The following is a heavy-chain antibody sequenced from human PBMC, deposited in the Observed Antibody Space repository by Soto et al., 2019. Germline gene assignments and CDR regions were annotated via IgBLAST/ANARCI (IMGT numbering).Heavy chain of an antibody. V-gene: IGHV3-23*01. J-gene: IGHJ3*01. D-gene: IGHD3-22*01. Sequence: GGSLRLSCAASRFTFSSYAMTWVRQAPGKGLEWVSGISGSGGSTYYADSVKGRFTISRDNSKKTLYLQMNSLRDEDTAVYYCASPNYFDTRGYFPNDAFDLWGRGTMVTVSS. CDR2: ISGSGGST. CDR1: RFTFSSYA. CDR3: ASPNYFDTRGYFPNDAFDL.